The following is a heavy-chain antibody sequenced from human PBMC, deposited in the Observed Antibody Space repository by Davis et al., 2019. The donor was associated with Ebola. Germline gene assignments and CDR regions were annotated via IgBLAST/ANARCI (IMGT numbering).Heavy chain of an antibody. Sequence: GESLKISCAASGFTFSNYALTWVRQAPGKGLEWVSIISASGSNTDYADSVKGRFTISRDNSKNTLYLQMNSLRAEDTAVYYCAKDVRLTYSLDYWGQGTLVTVSS. CDR1: GFTFSNYA. D-gene: IGHD2-21*01. CDR2: ISASGSNT. J-gene: IGHJ4*02. CDR3: AKDVRLTYSLDY. V-gene: IGHV3-23*01.